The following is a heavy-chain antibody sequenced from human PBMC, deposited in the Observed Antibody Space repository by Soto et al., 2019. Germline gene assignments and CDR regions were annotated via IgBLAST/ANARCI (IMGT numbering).Heavy chain of an antibody. D-gene: IGHD4-17*01. V-gene: IGHV5-51*01. CDR1: GYSFTSYW. Sequence: GESLKISCKGSGYSFTSYWIGWVRQMPGKGLEWMGIIYPGDSDTRYSPSFQGQVTISADQSISTAYLQWSSLEAADNAVFYCCSIMTTGATNGFDIWGQGTMVTVSS. J-gene: IGHJ3*02. CDR2: IYPGDSDT. CDR3: CSIMTTGATNGFDI.